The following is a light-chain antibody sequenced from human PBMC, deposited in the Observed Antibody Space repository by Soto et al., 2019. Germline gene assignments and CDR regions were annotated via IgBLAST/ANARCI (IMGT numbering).Light chain of an antibody. J-gene: IGKJ4*01. CDR1: QSVSSN. CDR3: QQYGHWPGA. Sequence: DILMTQSPSSLSASPGERATLSCRASQSVSSNLTWYQQRPGQAPRILLYDATNRAAGILARCSGGGCGTEFSLSIISLQYEDFAVYSCQQYGHWPGAFGGGTKVDIK. CDR2: DAT. V-gene: IGKV3D-15*01.